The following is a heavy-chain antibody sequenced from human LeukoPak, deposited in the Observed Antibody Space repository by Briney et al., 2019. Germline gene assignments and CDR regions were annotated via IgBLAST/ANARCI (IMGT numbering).Heavy chain of an antibody. Sequence: GGSLRLSCAASGFTFSSYGMHWVRQAPGKGLEWVAFISYDGSNKYYADSVKGRFTISRDNSKNTLYLQMNSLRAEDTAVYYCAKDAPEFWSGYYSGYYFDYWGQGTLVTVSS. J-gene: IGHJ4*02. CDR3: AKDAPEFWSGYYSGYYFDY. CDR1: GFTFSSYG. V-gene: IGHV3-30*12. D-gene: IGHD3-3*01. CDR2: ISYDGSNK.